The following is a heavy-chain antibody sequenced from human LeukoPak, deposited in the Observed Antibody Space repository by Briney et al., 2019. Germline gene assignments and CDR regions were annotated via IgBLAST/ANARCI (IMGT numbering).Heavy chain of an antibody. CDR3: ARDRLVSPVDSYYGMDV. Sequence: SQTLSLTCTVSGGSISSAGYYWSWIHQHPGKGLEWIGYIYYSGSTYYNPSLKSRVTISGDTSKNQFSLKLSSVTAADTAVYYCARDRLVSPVDSYYGMDVWGQGTTVTVSS. CDR2: IYYSGST. CDR1: GGSISSAGYY. J-gene: IGHJ6*02. D-gene: IGHD3-22*01. V-gene: IGHV4-31*03.